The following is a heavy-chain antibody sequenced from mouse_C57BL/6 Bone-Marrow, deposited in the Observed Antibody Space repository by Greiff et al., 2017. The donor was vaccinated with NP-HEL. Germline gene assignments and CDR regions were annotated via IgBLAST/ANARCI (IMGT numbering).Heavy chain of an antibody. J-gene: IGHJ4*01. CDR1: GYTFTNYW. CDR3: ARSGELRLRAMDY. CDR2: IYPGGGYT. V-gene: IGHV1-63*01. D-gene: IGHD3-2*02. Sequence: LVESGAELVRPGTSVKMSCKASGYTFTNYWIGWAKQRPGHGLEWIGDIYPGGGYTNYNEKFKGKATLTADKSSSTAYMQLSSLTSEDSAIYYCARSGELRLRAMDYWGQGTSVTVSS.